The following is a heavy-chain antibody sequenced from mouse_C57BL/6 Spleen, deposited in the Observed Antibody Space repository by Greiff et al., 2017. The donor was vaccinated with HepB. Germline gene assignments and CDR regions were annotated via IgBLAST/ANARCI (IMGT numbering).Heavy chain of an antibody. CDR3: TRSDYYGILCFAY. V-gene: IGHV1-5*01. CDR1: GYTFTSYW. Sequence: VQLQQSGTVLARPGASVKMSCKTSGYTFTSYWMHWVKQRPGQGLEWIGAIYPGNSDTSYNQKFKGKAKLTAVTSASTAYMELSSLTNEDSAVYYCTRSDYYGILCFAYWGQGTLVTVSA. D-gene: IGHD1-1*01. CDR2: IYPGNSDT. J-gene: IGHJ3*01.